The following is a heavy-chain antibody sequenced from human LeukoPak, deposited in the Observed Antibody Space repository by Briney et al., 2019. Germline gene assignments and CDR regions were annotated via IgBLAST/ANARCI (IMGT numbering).Heavy chain of an antibody. Sequence: GGSLRLSCTASGFTFGDHATSWVRQAPGKGLEWVGFIRSKAYRGTTEYAASVQGRFTISRDDSKSVVYLQMNSLKTEDTAFYYCARGPIQLWIHNAMDVWGQGTTVTVSS. J-gene: IGHJ6*02. D-gene: IGHD5-18*01. CDR2: IRSKAYRGTT. CDR1: GFTFGDHA. CDR3: ARGPIQLWIHNAMDV. V-gene: IGHV3-49*04.